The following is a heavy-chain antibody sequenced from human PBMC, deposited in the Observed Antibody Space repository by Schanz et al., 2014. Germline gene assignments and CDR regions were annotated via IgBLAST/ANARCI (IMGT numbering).Heavy chain of an antibody. CDR3: VRVPSRDVSFDL. CDR1: GYTFTSHG. D-gene: IGHD3-16*01. CDR2: ITAYNGDT. J-gene: IGHJ2*01. V-gene: IGHV1-18*01. Sequence: QVQLVQSGAEVKKPGASVKVSCKASGYTFTSHGISWVRQAPGQGLEWMGWITAYNGDTNYALKLQGRVTMTTDTSANTDYMELRSLRSDDTAHYYCVRVPSRDVSFDLWGRGTLVTVSS.